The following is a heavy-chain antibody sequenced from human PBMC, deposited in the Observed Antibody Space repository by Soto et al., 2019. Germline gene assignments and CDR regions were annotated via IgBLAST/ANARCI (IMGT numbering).Heavy chain of an antibody. V-gene: IGHV3-66*01. CDR1: GFTVSSNY. D-gene: IGHD6-13*01. CDR3: ARGPDTGYSSSWYGADYYYYMDV. CDR2: IYSGGST. J-gene: IGHJ6*03. Sequence: GGSLRLSCAASGFTVSSNYMSWVRQAPGKGLEWVSVIYSGGSTYYADSVKGRFTISRDNSKNTLYLQMNSLRAEDTAVYYCARGPDTGYSSSWYGADYYYYMDVWGKGTTVTVSS.